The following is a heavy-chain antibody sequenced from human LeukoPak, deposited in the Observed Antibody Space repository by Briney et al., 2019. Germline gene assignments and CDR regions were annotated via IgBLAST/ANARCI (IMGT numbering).Heavy chain of an antibody. CDR1: GGSISGGSYY. CDR2: IYTSGST. J-gene: IGHJ5*02. Sequence: SQTLSLTCTVSGGSISGGSYYWSWIRQPAGKGLEWIGRIYTSGSTNYNPSLKSRVTISVDTSKNQFSLKLSSVTAADTAVYYCARTPFGELGDWFDPWGQGTLVTVSS. CDR3: ARTPFGELGDWFDP. V-gene: IGHV4-61*02. D-gene: IGHD3-10*01.